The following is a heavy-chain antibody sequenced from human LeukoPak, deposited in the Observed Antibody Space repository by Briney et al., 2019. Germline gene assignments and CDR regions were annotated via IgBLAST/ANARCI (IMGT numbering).Heavy chain of an antibody. CDR3: AKEVGVSHTFSSD. CDR2: ISYDGSNK. Sequence: GRSLRLSCAASGFTFSSYGMHWVRQAPGKGLEWVAVISYDGSNKYYADSVKGRFTISRDNSKNTLYLQMNSLRAEDTAVYYCAKEVGVSHTFSSDWGQGTLVTVSS. V-gene: IGHV3-30*18. D-gene: IGHD2-15*01. CDR1: GFTFSSYG. J-gene: IGHJ4*02.